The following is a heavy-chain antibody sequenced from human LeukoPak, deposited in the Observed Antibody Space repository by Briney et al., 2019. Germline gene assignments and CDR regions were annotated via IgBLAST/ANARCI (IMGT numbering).Heavy chain of an antibody. CDR3: ARQLNI. Sequence: KPGGSLRLSCAASGIILSSYWMSWVRQAPGKGLEWIGEINHSGSTNYNPSLKSRVTISVDTSKNQFSVKLSFVTAADTAVYYCARQLNIWGQGTLVTVSS. CDR2: INHSGST. V-gene: IGHV4-4*02. J-gene: IGHJ4*02. D-gene: IGHD6-6*01. CDR1: GIILSSYW.